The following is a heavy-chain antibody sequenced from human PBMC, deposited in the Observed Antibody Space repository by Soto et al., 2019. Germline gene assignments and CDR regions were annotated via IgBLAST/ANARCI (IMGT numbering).Heavy chain of an antibody. D-gene: IGHD6-19*01. Sequence: GGPLRLSCAAFGFTFSSYSMHWVRQDTGKGVEWGSPISSSSSYIYYADSVKGRFTISRDNDKNSLYLQMNSLRAEDTAVYYCARRTRGSGRNHFFDFWVQGTLVTVSS. CDR3: ARRTRGSGRNHFFDF. CDR2: ISSSSSYI. J-gene: IGHJ4*02. CDR1: GFTFSSYS. V-gene: IGHV3-21*01.